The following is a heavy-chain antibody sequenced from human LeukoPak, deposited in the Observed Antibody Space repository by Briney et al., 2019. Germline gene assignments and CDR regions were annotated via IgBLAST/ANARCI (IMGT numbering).Heavy chain of an antibody. J-gene: IGHJ4*02. Sequence: PSETLSLTCAVSGYSMNSGYYWGGIRQAPGKGLEWIGSMYHSGTTFYNPSLKRRVTISIDTSKNHLSLRLGSVTAADTAVYYCARLDSSAWDFDYWGQGTLVTVSS. CDR3: ARLDSSAWDFDY. CDR2: MYHSGTT. CDR1: GYSMNSGYY. V-gene: IGHV4-38-2*01. D-gene: IGHD6-19*01.